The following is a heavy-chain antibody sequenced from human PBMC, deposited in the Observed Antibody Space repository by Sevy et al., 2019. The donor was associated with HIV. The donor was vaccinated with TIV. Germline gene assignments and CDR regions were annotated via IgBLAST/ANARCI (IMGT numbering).Heavy chain of an antibody. J-gene: IGHJ4*02. CDR3: ATTKDYYESSGVPFDY. CDR1: GYTLSQLS. V-gene: IGHV1-24*01. D-gene: IGHD3-22*01. CDR2: FDPEDDET. Sequence: ASVKVSCKVSGYTLSQLSMHWVRLAPGKGLEWMGSFDPEDDETIYAQKFQDRVTMTEDTSTNTAYMELGSLRSEDTAVYYCATTKDYYESSGVPFDYWGQGTLVTVSS.